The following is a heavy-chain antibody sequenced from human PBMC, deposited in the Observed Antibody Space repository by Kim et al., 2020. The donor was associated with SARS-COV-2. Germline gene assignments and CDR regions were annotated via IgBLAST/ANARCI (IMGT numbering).Heavy chain of an antibody. CDR3: AREDIVVVPAIDY. D-gene: IGHD2-2*01. Sequence: KADSVKGRFTISRDNSKNTLYLQMNSLRAEDTAVYYCAREDIVVVPAIDYWGQGTLVTVSS. V-gene: IGHV3-30*07. J-gene: IGHJ4*02.